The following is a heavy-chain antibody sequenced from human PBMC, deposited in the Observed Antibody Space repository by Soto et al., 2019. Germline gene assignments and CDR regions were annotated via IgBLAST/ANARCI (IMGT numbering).Heavy chain of an antibody. D-gene: IGHD3-16*01. CDR3: ARVGGPRGDNFDY. CDR1: GGSISSGGYY. CDR2: IYYSGST. J-gene: IGHJ4*02. Sequence: TLSLTCTVSGGSISSGGYYWSWIRQHPGKGLEWIGYIYYSGSTYYNPSLKSRVTISVDTSKNQFSLKLSSVTAADTAVYYCARVGGPRGDNFDYWGQGTLVTVSS. V-gene: IGHV4-31*03.